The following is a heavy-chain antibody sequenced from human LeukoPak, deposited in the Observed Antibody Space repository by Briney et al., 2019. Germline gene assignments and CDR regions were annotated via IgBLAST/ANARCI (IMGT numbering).Heavy chain of an antibody. CDR1: GFTITNYS. V-gene: IGHV3-48*04. CDR3: ATGAVAGGH. D-gene: IGHD3-16*01. Sequence: GGSLRLSCAASGFTITNYSVHWVRQAPGKGPEWLSYISSSSRTVFYADSVKGRFTISRDNAKKSLYLQMNSLRVEDTAIYYCATGAVAGGHWGRGTLVTVSS. CDR2: ISSSSRTV. J-gene: IGHJ4*02.